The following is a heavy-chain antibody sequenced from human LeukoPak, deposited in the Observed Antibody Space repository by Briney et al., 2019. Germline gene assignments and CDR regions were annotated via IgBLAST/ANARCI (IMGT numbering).Heavy chain of an antibody. CDR1: GESSSGYC. V-gene: IGHV4-34*01. CDR3: ARVRRVGATPFDY. CDR2: INHSGTT. Sequence: PSETLSLTCVVYGESSSGYCWSWIRQPPGKGLEWIGQINHSGTTRYNPSLKSRVTISLDTSKNQFSLKLSSVTAADTAVYYCARVRRVGATPFDYWGQGTLVTVSS. J-gene: IGHJ4*02. D-gene: IGHD1-26*01.